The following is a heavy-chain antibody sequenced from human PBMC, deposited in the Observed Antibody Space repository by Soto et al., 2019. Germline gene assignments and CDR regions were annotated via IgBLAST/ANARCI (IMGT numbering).Heavy chain of an antibody. D-gene: IGHD2-21*01. V-gene: IGHV1-69*08. J-gene: IGHJ6*02. CDR2: IITVLGTT. Sequence: QVQLVQSGAELKKTGSSVTVSCRASGGTFSSYAVNWVRQAPGRGLEWMGRIITVLGTTDYAQNFKGRVTITAEKSTKTVYMELSSLRSDDTAVYYCARRRYCGYDCYHKHYYGMDVWGQGTTVTVAS. CDR3: ARRRYCGYDCYHKHYYGMDV. CDR1: GGTFSSYA.